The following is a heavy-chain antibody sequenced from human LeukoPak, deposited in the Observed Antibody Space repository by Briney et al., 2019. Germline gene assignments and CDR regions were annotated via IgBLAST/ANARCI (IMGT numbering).Heavy chain of an antibody. V-gene: IGHV1-46*01. J-gene: IGHJ3*02. Sequence: ASVKVSCKASGYTFTSYYMHWVRQAPGQGLEWMGIINPSGGSTSYAQKFQGRVTMTRDTSTSTVYMELSSLRPEDTAVYYCARVYVVTDAFDIWGQGTMVTVSS. D-gene: IGHD2-15*01. CDR2: INPSGGST. CDR3: ARVYVVTDAFDI. CDR1: GYTFTSYY.